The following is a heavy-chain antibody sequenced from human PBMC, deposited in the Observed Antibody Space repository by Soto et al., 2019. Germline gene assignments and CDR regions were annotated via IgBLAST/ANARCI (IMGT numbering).Heavy chain of an antibody. Sequence: QVQLVESGGGLVKPGGSLRLSCAASGFTFSDYYMSWIRQAPGKGLEWVSYISSSSSYTNYADSVKGRFTISRDNAKNSLYLQMNSLRAEDTAVYYCAGSSCYYRPTDYWGQGTLVTVSS. V-gene: IGHV3-11*05. J-gene: IGHJ4*02. CDR3: AGSSCYYRPTDY. CDR2: ISSSSSYT. D-gene: IGHD3-22*01. CDR1: GFTFSDYY.